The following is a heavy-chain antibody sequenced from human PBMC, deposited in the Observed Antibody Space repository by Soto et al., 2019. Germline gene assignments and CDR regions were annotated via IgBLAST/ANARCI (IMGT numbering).Heavy chain of an antibody. CDR3: ARQKAYSSSWYGDY. V-gene: IGHV4-39*01. D-gene: IGHD6-13*01. CDR1: GGSISSSSYY. CDR2: IYYSGST. J-gene: IGHJ4*02. Sequence: QLQLQESGPGLVKPSETLSLTCTVSGGSISSSSYYWGWIRQPPGKGLEWIGSIYYSGSTYYNPSLKRRVTISVDTSKNQFPLKLRSVTAADTAVYYCARQKAYSSSWYGDYWGQGTLVTVSS.